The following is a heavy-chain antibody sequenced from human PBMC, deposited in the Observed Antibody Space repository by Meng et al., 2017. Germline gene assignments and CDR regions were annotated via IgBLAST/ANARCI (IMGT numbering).Heavy chain of an antibody. V-gene: IGHV4-4*02. D-gene: IGHD6-19*01. CDR1: GGSISISNW. CDR3: ARGRSSSGWDRFDY. CDR2: IYHSGST. Sequence: QGSGPRLWEPSGTLSLTLVGTGGSISISNWLSWVRQPPGKGLEWIGEIYHSGSTNYNPSLKSRVTISVDKSKNQFSLKLSSVTAADTAVYYCARGRSSSGWDRFDYWGQGTLVTVSS. J-gene: IGHJ4*02.